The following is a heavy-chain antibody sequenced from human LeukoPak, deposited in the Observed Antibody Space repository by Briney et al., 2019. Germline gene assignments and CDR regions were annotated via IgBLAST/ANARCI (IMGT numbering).Heavy chain of an antibody. V-gene: IGHV1-18*01. J-gene: IGHJ3*02. Sequence: ASVKVSCKASGYTFTSYGITWVRQAPGRGLEWMGWISAYNGDTNYAQKLQGRVTMTTDTSTSTAYMELRSLRSDDTAVYYCASLKNYYDSSGNLVTDAFDIWGQGTMVTVSS. CDR2: ISAYNGDT. CDR3: ASLKNYYDSSGNLVTDAFDI. D-gene: IGHD3-22*01. CDR1: GYTFTSYG.